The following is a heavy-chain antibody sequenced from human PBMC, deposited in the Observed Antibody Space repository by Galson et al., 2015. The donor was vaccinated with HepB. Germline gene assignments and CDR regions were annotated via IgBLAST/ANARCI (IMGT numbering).Heavy chain of an antibody. CDR1: GGTFSSYT. CDR2: IIPILGIA. CDR3: ARDPAATIDYYYGMDV. D-gene: IGHD5-12*01. V-gene: IGHV1-69*04. J-gene: IGHJ6*02. Sequence: SVKVSCKASGGTFSSYTISWVRQAPGQGLEWMGRIIPILGIANYAQKFQGRVTITADKSTSTAYMELSSLRSEDTAVYYCARDPAATIDYYYGMDVWGQGTTVTVSS.